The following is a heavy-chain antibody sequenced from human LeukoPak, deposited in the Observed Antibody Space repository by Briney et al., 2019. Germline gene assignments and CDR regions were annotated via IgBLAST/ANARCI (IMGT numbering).Heavy chain of an antibody. CDR1: GFTFSSYA. V-gene: IGHV3-30-3*01. D-gene: IGHD3-22*01. J-gene: IGHJ4*02. CDR3: ARDHSYYYDSSGYNYFDY. Sequence: GGSLRLSCAASGFTFSSYAMHWVRQAPGKGLEWVAVISYDGSNKYYADSVKGRFTISRDNSKNTLYLQMNSLRAEDTAVYYCARDHSYYYDSSGYNYFDYWGQGTLVTVPS. CDR2: ISYDGSNK.